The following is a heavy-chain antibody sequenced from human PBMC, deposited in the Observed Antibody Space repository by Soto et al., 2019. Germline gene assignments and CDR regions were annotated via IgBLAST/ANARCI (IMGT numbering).Heavy chain of an antibody. J-gene: IGHJ6*02. D-gene: IGHD2-8*01. CDR1: GFTFSSYA. V-gene: IGHV3-30-3*01. CDR3: ARGYCTNGVCSSPNYGMDA. Sequence: SGGSLRLSCAASGFTFSSYAMHWVRQAPGKGLEWVAVISYDGSNKYYADSVKGRFTISRDNSKNTLYLQMNSLRAEDTAVYYCARGYCTNGVCSSPNYGMDAWGQGTTVTVSS. CDR2: ISYDGSNK.